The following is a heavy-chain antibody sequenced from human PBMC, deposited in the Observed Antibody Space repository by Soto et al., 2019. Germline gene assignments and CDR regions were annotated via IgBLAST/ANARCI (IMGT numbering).Heavy chain of an antibody. V-gene: IGHV4-31*03. CDR2: IYYSGST. J-gene: IGHJ5*02. CDR1: GGSISSGGYY. Sequence: QVQLQESGPGLVKPSQTLSLTCTVSGGSISSGGYYWSWIRQHPGKGLEWIGYIYYSGSTYYNPSLKSRVTISVDTSKNQFSLQLSSVTAADTAVYYCARLLWFGENAHWFDPWGQGTLVTVSS. CDR3: ARLLWFGENAHWFDP. D-gene: IGHD3-10*01.